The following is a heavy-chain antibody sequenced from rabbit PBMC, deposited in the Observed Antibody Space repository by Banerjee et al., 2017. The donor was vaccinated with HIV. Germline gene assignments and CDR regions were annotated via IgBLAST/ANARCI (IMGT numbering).Heavy chain of an antibody. CDR3: ARWGYGGTSHFSGDNL. D-gene: IGHD4-2*01. CDR1: GFPFSNKAV. V-gene: IGHV1S40*01. Sequence: QSLEESGGDLVKPGASLTLTCSASGFPFSNKAVMCWVRQAPGKGLEWIACINAVTGRAVYASWAKGRFTISKTSSTTVTLQMTSLTAADTATYFCARWGYGGTSHFSGDNLWGPGTLVTVS. J-gene: IGHJ4*01. CDR2: INAVTGRA.